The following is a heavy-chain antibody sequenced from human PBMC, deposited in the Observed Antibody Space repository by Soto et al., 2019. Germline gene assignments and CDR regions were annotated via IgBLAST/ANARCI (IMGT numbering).Heavy chain of an antibody. CDR2: ISYDGRNK. CDR1: GFTFSSYG. Sequence: LRLSCAASGFTFSSYGMHWVRQAPGKGLEWVAVISYDGRNKYYADSVKGRFTISRDNSKNTLYLQMSSLRAEDTAVYYCAREIGSSRSAQTAYFDYWGQGTLVTVSS. D-gene: IGHD6-6*01. V-gene: IGHV3-30*03. CDR3: AREIGSSRSAQTAYFDY. J-gene: IGHJ4*02.